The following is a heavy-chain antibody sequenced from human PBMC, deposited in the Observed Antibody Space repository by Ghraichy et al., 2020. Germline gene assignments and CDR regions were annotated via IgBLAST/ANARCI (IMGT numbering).Heavy chain of an antibody. CDR3: ARENDPYGSGSTDY. J-gene: IGHJ4*02. Sequence: GGSLRLSCAASGISVSRNYMSWVRQAPGKGLEWVSVIYSGGSSYFIDSVKGRFTISRDTSKNILYLQMNNLRVEDTAVYFWARENDPYGSGSTDYWGQGTLVTVSS. CDR2: IYSGGSS. CDR1: GISVSRNY. D-gene: IGHD3-10*01. V-gene: IGHV3-66*01.